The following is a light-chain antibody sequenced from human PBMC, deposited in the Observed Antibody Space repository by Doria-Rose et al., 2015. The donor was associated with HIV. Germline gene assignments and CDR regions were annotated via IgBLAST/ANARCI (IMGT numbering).Light chain of an antibody. J-gene: IGKJ3*01. V-gene: IGKV4-1*01. CDR2: SAS. CDR1: QSLLYTSKNY. Sequence: VLTQSPESLGMSLGERATLNRKSNQSLLYTSKNYLAWYQQKPGQPPKLLIYSASTRQSGVPARFSGSGSGTDFTLTISSLEAEDVAVYYCQQYYDTPSFGPGTTVDIK. CDR3: QQYYDTPS.